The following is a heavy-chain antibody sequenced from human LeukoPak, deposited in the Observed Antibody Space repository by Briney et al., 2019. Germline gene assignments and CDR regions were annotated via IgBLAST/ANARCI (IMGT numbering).Heavy chain of an antibody. J-gene: IGHJ4*02. Sequence: GGSLRLSCAASGFTFSTYGMIWVRQAPGKGPEWVSSISSISTYTHYADAVKGRFTISRDNTKNSLYLQMNSLRAEDTAVYYCARGDGIVGGLGYWGQGTLVTVSS. CDR2: ISSISTYT. V-gene: IGHV3-21*01. CDR3: ARGDGIVGGLGY. D-gene: IGHD1-26*01. CDR1: GFTFSTYG.